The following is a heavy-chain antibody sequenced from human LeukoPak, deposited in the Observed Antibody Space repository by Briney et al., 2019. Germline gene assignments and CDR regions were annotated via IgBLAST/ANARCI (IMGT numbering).Heavy chain of an antibody. V-gene: IGHV5-51*01. CDR1: GYGFTSYW. J-gene: IGHJ6*03. CDR2: TYPGDSDT. D-gene: IGHD2-15*01. Sequence: GEALKISCKGSGYGFTSYWIGWVRPMPGKGLEWMGITYPGDSDTRYSPSFQGQVTISADKSISTAYLQWSSLKASDTAMYYCARHVPDIAHYYYYYMDVWGKGTTVTVSS. CDR3: ARHVPDIAHYYYYYMDV.